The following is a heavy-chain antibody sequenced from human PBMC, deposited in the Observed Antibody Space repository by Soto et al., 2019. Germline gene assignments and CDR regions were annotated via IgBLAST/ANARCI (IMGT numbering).Heavy chain of an antibody. Sequence: EVQLLESGGELVQPGGSLRLSCAVSGVTFSNYAMSWVRQAPGKGLEWVAGISGSAYGTFYADSVKGRFIISRDNSVDALYLKINSLSAADTDTYSYARATHICNFNYDMEVWGKGTAVTVSS. J-gene: IGHJ6*03. V-gene: IGHV3-23*01. CDR3: ARATHICNFNYDMEV. D-gene: IGHD2-21*01. CDR2: ISGSAYGT. CDR1: GVTFSNYA.